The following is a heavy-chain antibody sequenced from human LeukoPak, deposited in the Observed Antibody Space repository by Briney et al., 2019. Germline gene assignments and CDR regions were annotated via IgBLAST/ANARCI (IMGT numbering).Heavy chain of an antibody. CDR1: GGSISSSSYY. Sequence: PSETLSLTCTVSGGSISSSSYYWGWIRQPPGKGLEWIGSIYYSGSTYYNPSLKSRVTISVDTSKNQFSLKLSSVTAADTAVYYCAMGVVTAIRVFDYWGQGTLVTVSS. D-gene: IGHD2-21*02. J-gene: IGHJ4*02. V-gene: IGHV4-39*07. CDR2: IYYSGST. CDR3: AMGVVTAIRVFDY.